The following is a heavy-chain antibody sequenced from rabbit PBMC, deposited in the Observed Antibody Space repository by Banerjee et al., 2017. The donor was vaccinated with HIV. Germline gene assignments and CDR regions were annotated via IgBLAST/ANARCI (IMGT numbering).Heavy chain of an antibody. Sequence: QEQLVESGGGLVQPGGSLKLSCKASGFDFSSYGVSWVRQAPGKGLEWIGYIDPVFGSTYYASWVNGRFTISSHNAQNTLYLQLNSLTAADTATYFCVRDYASSRDLWGPGTLVTVS. V-gene: IGHV1S47*01. CDR1: GFDFSSYG. CDR2: IDPVFGST. D-gene: IGHD4-2*01. J-gene: IGHJ4*01. CDR3: VRDYASSRDL.